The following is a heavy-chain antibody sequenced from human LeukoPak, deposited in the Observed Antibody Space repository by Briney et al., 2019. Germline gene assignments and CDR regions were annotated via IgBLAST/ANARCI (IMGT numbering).Heavy chain of an antibody. J-gene: IGHJ4*02. CDR1: GFTFSSYG. Sequence: GRSLRLSCAASGFTFSSYGMHWVRQAPGKGLEWVAVISYDGSNKYYADFVKGRFTISRDNSKNTLYLQMNSLRAEDTAVYYCAKDVYYDSSGYPYYFDYWGQGTLVTVSS. CDR2: ISYDGSNK. CDR3: AKDVYYDSSGYPYYFDY. D-gene: IGHD3-22*01. V-gene: IGHV3-30*18.